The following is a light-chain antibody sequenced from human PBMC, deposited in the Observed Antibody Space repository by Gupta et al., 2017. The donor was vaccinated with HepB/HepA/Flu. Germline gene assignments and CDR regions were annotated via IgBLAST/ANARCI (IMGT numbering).Light chain of an antibody. Sequence: DIQLTQSPLFLSASVGDRVSITCRASQDIGSSLAWYQQKPGEAPRLLIFAASTLQSGVPSRFSGSGYGAEFTLTISSRQPEDFSAYHCQHLNSYLEVTFGHGTEVHIK. CDR3: QHLNSYLEVT. CDR2: AAS. V-gene: IGKV1-9*01. J-gene: IGKJ3*01. CDR1: QDIGSS.